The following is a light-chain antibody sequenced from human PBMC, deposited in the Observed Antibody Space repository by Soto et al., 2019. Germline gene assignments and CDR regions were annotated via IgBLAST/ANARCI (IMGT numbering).Light chain of an antibody. V-gene: IGKV1-12*01. CDR3: LQVSNFPRT. Sequence: IQLTQSPSSLSASVGDRVTITCRASQCIGDRLAWYQHKPGKAPQLLIQTASTLVSGVPSRFSGSGSGTDFLLTIDSLQPEDFATYYCLQVSNFPRTFGQGTKVDI. CDR1: QCIGDR. J-gene: IGKJ1*01. CDR2: TAS.